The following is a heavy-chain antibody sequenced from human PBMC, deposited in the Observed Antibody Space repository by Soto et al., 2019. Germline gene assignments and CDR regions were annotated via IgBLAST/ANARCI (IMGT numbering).Heavy chain of an antibody. V-gene: IGHV4-34*01. CDR1: GGAFSGYY. Sequence: SATLSLTFAVSGGAFSGYYWSLIRQPPGKGLEWIGEINHSGSTNYNPSLKSRVTISVDTSKNQFSLKLSSVTAADTAVYYCARGLTGRKPGYSSSWYFDYWGQGTMVTVSS. CDR2: INHSGST. CDR3: ARGLTGRKPGYSSSWYFDY. D-gene: IGHD6-13*01. J-gene: IGHJ4*02.